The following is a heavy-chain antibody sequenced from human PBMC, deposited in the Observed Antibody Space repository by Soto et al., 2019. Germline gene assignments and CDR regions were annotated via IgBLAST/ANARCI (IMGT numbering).Heavy chain of an antibody. CDR2: IYYTGST. J-gene: IGHJ5*02. CDR1: GGSIRGYY. V-gene: IGHV4-59*08. D-gene: IGHD1-7*01. CDR3: AMTKTTLSNWLEP. Sequence: SETLSLSCTVSGGSIRGYYWTWIRQTPGKGLECIGHIYYTGSTKYNPSLKSRVTISVETSKNQFYLKLSSVTAADTAMYYCAMTKTTLSNWLEPWGQGTQVTVSS.